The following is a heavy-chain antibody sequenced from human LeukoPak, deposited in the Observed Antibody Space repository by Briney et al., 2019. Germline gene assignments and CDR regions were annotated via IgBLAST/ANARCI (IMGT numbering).Heavy chain of an antibody. CDR2: ISYDGSNK. CDR1: GFTFSSYA. V-gene: IGHV3-30*04. J-gene: IGHJ4*02. Sequence: GGSLRLSCAASGFTFSSYAMHWVRQAPGKGLEWVAVISYDGSNKYYADSVKGRFTISRDNSKNTLYLQMNSLRAEDTAVYYCARESGSYCFDYWGPGALVTVSS. D-gene: IGHD1-26*01. CDR3: ARESGSYCFDY.